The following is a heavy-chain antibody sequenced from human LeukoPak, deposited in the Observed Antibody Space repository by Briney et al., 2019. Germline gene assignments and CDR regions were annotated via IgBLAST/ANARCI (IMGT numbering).Heavy chain of an antibody. D-gene: IGHD1-26*01. CDR1: GYSISSGYY. V-gene: IGHV4-38-2*01. J-gene: IGHJ4*02. Sequence: SETLSLTCAVSGYSISSGYYWGWIRQPPGKGLEWIGGIYHSGSTYYNPSLKSRVTISVDTSKNQFSLKLSSVTAADTAVYYCARRVGATSPRLDYWGQGTLVTVSS. CDR2: IYHSGST. CDR3: ARRVGATSPRLDY.